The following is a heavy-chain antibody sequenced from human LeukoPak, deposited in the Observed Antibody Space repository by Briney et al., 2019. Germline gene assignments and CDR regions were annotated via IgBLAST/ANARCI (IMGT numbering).Heavy chain of an antibody. D-gene: IGHD1-26*01. CDR2: ISAYNGNT. CDR3: ARDAPWELPYDY. V-gene: IGHV1-18*01. Sequence: GASVKVSCKASGYTFTSYDINWVRQATGQGLEWMGWISAYNGNTNYAQKLQGRVTMTTDTSTSTAYMELRSLRSDDTAVYYCARDAPWELPYDYWGQGTLVTVSS. J-gene: IGHJ4*02. CDR1: GYTFTSYD.